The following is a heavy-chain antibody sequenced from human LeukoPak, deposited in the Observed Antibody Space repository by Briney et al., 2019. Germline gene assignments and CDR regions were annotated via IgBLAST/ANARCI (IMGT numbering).Heavy chain of an antibody. CDR2: IYYSGST. Sequence: PSETLSLTCTVSGGSISSYYWSWIRQPPGKGLEWIGYIYYSGSTNYNPSLKSRVTISVDTSKNQFSLKLSSVTAADTAVYYCARAPTTSALNDWFDPWGQGTLVTVSS. CDR1: GGSISSYY. J-gene: IGHJ5*02. V-gene: IGHV4-59*08. D-gene: IGHD1-1*01. CDR3: ARAPTTSALNDWFDP.